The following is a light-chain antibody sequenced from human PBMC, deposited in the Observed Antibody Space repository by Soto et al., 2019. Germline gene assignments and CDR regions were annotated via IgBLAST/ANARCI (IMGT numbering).Light chain of an antibody. J-gene: IGLJ2*01. CDR1: NIGSKT. Sequence: SYELTQPPSVSVAPGQTASITCGGNNIGSKTVHWYQQKPGQAPMLVVYGDADRPSGIPERFSGSNSGNTATMTISRVEAGDEAAYYCQVGDVSLDHQVFGGGTKVTVL. V-gene: IGLV3-21*02. CDR3: QVGDVSLDHQV. CDR2: GDA.